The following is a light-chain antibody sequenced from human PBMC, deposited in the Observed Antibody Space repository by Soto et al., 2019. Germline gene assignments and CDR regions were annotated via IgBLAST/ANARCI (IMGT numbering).Light chain of an antibody. CDR1: QSVSSSY. J-gene: IGKJ3*01. CDR2: GAS. CDR3: QQYGSGPWFI. V-gene: IGKV3-20*01. Sequence: EIVLTQSPGTLSLSPGERATLSCRASQSVSSSYLAWYQQKPGQAPRLLIYGASSRAPGIPDRFSGSGSGTGFTLPISRLEPEDFAVYYCQQYGSGPWFIFGPGTKVDIK.